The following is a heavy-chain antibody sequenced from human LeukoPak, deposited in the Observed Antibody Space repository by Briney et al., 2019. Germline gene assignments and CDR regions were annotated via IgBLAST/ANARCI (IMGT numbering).Heavy chain of an antibody. CDR2: IYYSGST. D-gene: IGHD6-19*01. J-gene: IGHJ4*02. V-gene: IGHV4-39*01. CDR3: ARQVGVAVAGKQFDY. CDR1: GGTFSVYY. Sequence: SETLSLTCAVYGGTFSVYYWGWIRQPPGKGLEWIGSIYYSGSTYYNPSLKSRVTISVDTSKNQFSLKLSSVTAADTAVYYCARQVGVAVAGKQFDYWGQGTLVTVSS.